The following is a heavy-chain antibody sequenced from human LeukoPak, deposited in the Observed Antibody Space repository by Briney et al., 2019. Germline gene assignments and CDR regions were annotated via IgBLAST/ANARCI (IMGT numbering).Heavy chain of an antibody. CDR1: GYTFTSYG. D-gene: IGHD6-19*01. V-gene: IGHV1-18*01. Sequence: ASVKVSCKASGYTFTSYGISWLRQAPGQGLEWMGWISAYNGNTNYAQKLQGRVTMTTDTSTSTAYMELRSLRSADTAVYYCARDRSSSGWSDYFDYWGQGTLVTVSS. CDR2: ISAYNGNT. CDR3: ARDRSSSGWSDYFDY. J-gene: IGHJ4*02.